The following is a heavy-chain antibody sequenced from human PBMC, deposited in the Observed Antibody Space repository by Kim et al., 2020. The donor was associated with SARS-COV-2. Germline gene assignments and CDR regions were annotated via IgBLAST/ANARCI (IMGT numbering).Heavy chain of an antibody. CDR3: AREGVGDGYNFDY. Sequence: SVKVSCKASGGTFSSYAISWVRQAPGQGLEWMGGIIPIFGTANYAQKFQGRVTITADESTSTAYMELSSLRSEDTAVYYCAREGVGDGYNFDYWGQGTLVTVSS. D-gene: IGHD1-26*01. CDR2: IIPIFGTA. J-gene: IGHJ4*02. V-gene: IGHV1-69*13. CDR1: GGTFSSYA.